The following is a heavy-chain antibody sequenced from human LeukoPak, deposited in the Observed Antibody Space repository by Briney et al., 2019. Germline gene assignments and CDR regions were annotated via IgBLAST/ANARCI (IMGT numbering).Heavy chain of an antibody. Sequence: GGSLRLSCAASGFTFSSYAMSWVRQAPGKGLEWVSAISGSGGSTCYADSVKGRFTISRDNSKNTLYLQMNSLKAEDTAVYYCTTDPTVTLSYYFFYMDVWGKGTTVTVSS. CDR2: ISGSGGST. CDR1: GFTFSSYA. J-gene: IGHJ6*03. D-gene: IGHD4-11*01. CDR3: TTDPTVTLSYYFFYMDV. V-gene: IGHV3-23*01.